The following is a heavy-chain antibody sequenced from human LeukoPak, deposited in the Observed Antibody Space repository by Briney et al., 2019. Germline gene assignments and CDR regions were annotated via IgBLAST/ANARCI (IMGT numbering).Heavy chain of an antibody. CDR3: VLGYCSSTSCYTYYGMDV. V-gene: IGHV3-74*01. Sequence: GGSLRLSCAASGFTFTSYWMHWVRQAPGKGLVWVSLVETDGSSATYADSVKGRFTISRDNAKNSLYLQMNSLRAEDTAVYYCVLGYCSSTSCYTYYGMDVWGQGTTVTVSS. CDR1: GFTFTSYW. CDR2: VETDGSSA. J-gene: IGHJ6*02. D-gene: IGHD2-2*02.